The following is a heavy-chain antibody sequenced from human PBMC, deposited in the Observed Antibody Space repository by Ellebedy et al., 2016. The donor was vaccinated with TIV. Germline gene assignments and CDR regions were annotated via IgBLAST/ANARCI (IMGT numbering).Heavy chain of an antibody. CDR2: ISSSSSYT. Sequence: GESLKISCAASGFTFSDYYMSWIRQAPGKGLGWVSYISSSSSYTNYADSVKGRFTISRDNAKNSLYLQMNSLRGEDTALYYCARDTISRARSIDYWGQGTLVTVSS. V-gene: IGHV3-11*06. CDR3: ARDTISRARSIDY. D-gene: IGHD2-2*01. CDR1: GFTFSDYY. J-gene: IGHJ4*02.